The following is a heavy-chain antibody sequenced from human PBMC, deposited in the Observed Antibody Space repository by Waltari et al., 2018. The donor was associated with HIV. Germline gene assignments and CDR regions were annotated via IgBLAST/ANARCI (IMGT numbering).Heavy chain of an antibody. CDR2: IHYSGST. D-gene: IGHD3-10*01. Sequence: QLQLQESGPGLVKPSETLSLTCTVSGGSISSSSYYWGWIRQPPGKGLEWIGSIHYSGSTYYNPSLKSRVTISVDTSKNQFSLKLSSVTAADTAVYYCASYYGSGPGYFDLWGRGTLVTVSS. CDR1: GGSISSSSYY. CDR3: ASYYGSGPGYFDL. J-gene: IGHJ2*01. V-gene: IGHV4-39*01.